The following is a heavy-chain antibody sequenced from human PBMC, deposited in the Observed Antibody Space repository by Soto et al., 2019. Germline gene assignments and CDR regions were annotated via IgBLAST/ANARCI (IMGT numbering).Heavy chain of an antibody. CDR1: GYTFTGYY. J-gene: IGHJ3*02. D-gene: IGHD3-22*01. V-gene: IGHV1-2*04. CDR3: ARGMRFFYDSSGYYSTTQWHDAFGI. CDR2: INPNSGGT. Sequence: ASVKVSCKASGYTFTGYYMHWVRQAPGQGLEWMGWINPNSGGTNYAQKFQGWVTMTRDTSISTAYMELSRLRSDDTAVYYCARGMRFFYDSSGYYSTTQWHDAFGIWGQGTMVTVSS.